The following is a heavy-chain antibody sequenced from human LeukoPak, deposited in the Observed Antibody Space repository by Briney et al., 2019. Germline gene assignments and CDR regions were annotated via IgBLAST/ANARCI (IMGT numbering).Heavy chain of an antibody. Sequence: SETLSLTCTVPGDSVTTYYRSWIRQPPGKGLEWLGYVYYSGSATYNPSLKSRVTISVDTSKNQFSLRLSSVTAADTAVYYCARDGSNWSNDYYHGVDVWGQGTTVTVSS. D-gene: IGHD4-11*01. J-gene: IGHJ6*02. CDR2: VYYSGSA. CDR1: GDSVTTYY. V-gene: IGHV4-59*02. CDR3: ARDGSNWSNDYYHGVDV.